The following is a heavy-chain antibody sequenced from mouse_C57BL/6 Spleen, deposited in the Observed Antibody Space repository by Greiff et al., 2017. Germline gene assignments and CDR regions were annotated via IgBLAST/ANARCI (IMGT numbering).Heavy chain of an antibody. Sequence: VQLQQSGAELVRPGASVTLSCKASGYTFTDYEMHWVKQTPVHGLEWIGAIDPETGGTAYNQKFKGKAILTAAKSSSTAYMELRSLTSEYSAVYDCTRGDYYGSSSWFAYWGQGTLVTVSA. CDR3: TRGDYYGSSSWFAY. CDR1: GYTFTDYE. D-gene: IGHD1-1*01. V-gene: IGHV1-15*01. CDR2: IDPETGGT. J-gene: IGHJ3*01.